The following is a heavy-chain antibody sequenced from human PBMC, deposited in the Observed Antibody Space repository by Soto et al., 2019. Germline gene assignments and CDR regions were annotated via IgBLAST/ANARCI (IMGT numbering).Heavy chain of an antibody. CDR3: PRGSRSYYPYCHCGMDV. Sequence: SSETRSLTCAPYAGTLSGYNCSRIRQPPGKRLERIRELNHNRSTNYNPSLKSRVTISVDTSKNQLSLKLSSVNSPDTAVSHCPRGSRSYYPYCHCGMDVWGQGTTVTVSS. CDR1: AGTLSGYN. CDR2: LNHNRST. D-gene: IGHD1-26*01. V-gene: IGHV4-34*01. J-gene: IGHJ6*02.